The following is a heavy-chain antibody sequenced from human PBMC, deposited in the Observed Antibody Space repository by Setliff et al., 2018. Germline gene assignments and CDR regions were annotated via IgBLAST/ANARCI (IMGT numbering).Heavy chain of an antibody. Sequence: PSETLSLTCTVSGGSISSGDYYWSWIRQPPGKGLEWIGYIYYSGSTNYNPSLKSRVTISVDTSKNQFSLKLSSVTAADTAVYYCARAQTSHYYYYYGMDVWGQGTTVTVSS. V-gene: IGHV4-30-4*02. CDR2: IYYSGST. J-gene: IGHJ6*02. CDR3: ARAQTSHYYYYYGMDV. CDR1: GGSISSGDYY.